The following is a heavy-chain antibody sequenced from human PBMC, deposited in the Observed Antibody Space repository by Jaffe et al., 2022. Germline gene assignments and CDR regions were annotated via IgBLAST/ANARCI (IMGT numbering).Heavy chain of an antibody. Sequence: EVQLLESGGGLVQPGGSLRLSCAASGFTFSSYAMSWVRQAPGKGLEWVSAISGSGGSTYYADSVKGRFTISRDNSKNTLYLQMNSLRAEDTAVYYCAKDEMAEQLVLLQYSLIFPIGAFDIWGQGTMVTVSS. J-gene: IGHJ3*02. D-gene: IGHD6-13*01. CDR3: AKDEMAEQLVLLQYSLIFPIGAFDI. V-gene: IGHV3-23*01. CDR2: ISGSGGST. CDR1: GFTFSSYA.